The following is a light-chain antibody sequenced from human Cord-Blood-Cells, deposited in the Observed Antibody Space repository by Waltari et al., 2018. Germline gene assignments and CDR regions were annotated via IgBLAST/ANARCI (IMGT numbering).Light chain of an antibody. J-gene: IGLJ3*02. V-gene: IGLV2-14*03. CDR1: SIDVGGFNY. CDR2: DVS. Sequence: QSALTQPASVSGSPGQSITISCTGTSIDVGGFNYVSWYQQHPGKAPKLMIYDVSNRPSGVSNRFSGSKSGNTASLTISGLQAEDEADDYCSSYTSSSTWVFGGGTKLTVL. CDR3: SSYTSSSTWV.